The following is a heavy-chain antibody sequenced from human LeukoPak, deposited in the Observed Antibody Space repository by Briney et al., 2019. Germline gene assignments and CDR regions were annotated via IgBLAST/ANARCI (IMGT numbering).Heavy chain of an antibody. CDR2: IYYSGST. CDR3: ARGSASERGYSYGAIDY. D-gene: IGHD5-18*01. CDR1: GGSISSSSYY. Sequence: SETLSLTCTVSGGSISSSSYYWGWIRQPPGKGLGWIGSIYYSGSTYYNPSLKSRVTISVDTSKNQFSLKLSSVTAADTAVYYCARGSASERGYSYGAIDYWGQGTLVTVSS. J-gene: IGHJ4*02. V-gene: IGHV4-39*01.